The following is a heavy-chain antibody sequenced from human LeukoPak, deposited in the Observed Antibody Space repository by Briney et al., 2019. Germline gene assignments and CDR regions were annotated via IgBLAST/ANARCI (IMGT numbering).Heavy chain of an antibody. CDR1: GGTFSSYA. J-gene: IGHJ3*02. D-gene: IGHD6-6*01. Sequence: SVTVSCKASGGTFSSYAISWVRQAPGQGLEWMGGIIPIFGTANYAQKFQGRVTITTDESTSTAYMELSSLRSEDTAVYYCARDLPSQYSSSHAFDIWGQGTMVTVSS. CDR2: IIPIFGTA. V-gene: IGHV1-69*05. CDR3: ARDLPSQYSSSHAFDI.